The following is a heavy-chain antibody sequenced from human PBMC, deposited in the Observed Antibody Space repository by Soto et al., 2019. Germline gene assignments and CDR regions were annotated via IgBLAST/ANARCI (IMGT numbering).Heavy chain of an antibody. Sequence: ASVKVSCKVSGYTLTELSMHWVRQAPGKGLEWMGGFDPEDGETIYAQKLQGRVTMTEDTSTDTAYMELSSLRSDDTAVYYCAREEGYYYDSSGYQPGWSNWLDPWG. V-gene: IGHV1-24*01. CDR2: FDPEDGET. J-gene: IGHJ5*02. CDR1: GYTLTELS. D-gene: IGHD3-22*01. CDR3: AREEGYYYDSSGYQPGWSNWLDP.